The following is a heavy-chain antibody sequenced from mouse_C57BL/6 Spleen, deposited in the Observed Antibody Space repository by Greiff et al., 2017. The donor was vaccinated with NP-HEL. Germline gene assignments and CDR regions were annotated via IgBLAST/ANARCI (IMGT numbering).Heavy chain of an antibody. D-gene: IGHD1-1*01. V-gene: IGHV1-59*01. J-gene: IGHJ3*01. CDR2: IDPSDSYT. CDR1: GYTFTSYW. CDR3: ARESVRGPRTWFAY. Sequence: QVQLQQPGAELVRPGTSVKLSCKASGYTFTSYWMHWVKQRPGQGLEWIGVIDPSDSYTNYNQKFKGKATLTVDTSSSTAYMQLSSLTSEDSAVYYCARESVRGPRTWFAYWGQGTLVTVSA.